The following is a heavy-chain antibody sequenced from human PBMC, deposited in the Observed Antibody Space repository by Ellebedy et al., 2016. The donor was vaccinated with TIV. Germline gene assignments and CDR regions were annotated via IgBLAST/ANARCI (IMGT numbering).Heavy chain of an antibody. CDR1: GGSFSGYY. J-gene: IGHJ6*02. V-gene: IGHV4-34*01. Sequence: GSLRLSCAVYGGSFSGYYWSWIRQPPGMGLEWIGEINHSGSTNYNPSLKTRVTISVDTSKKQFSLKLSSVTAADTAVYYCARDQGYYGSGSYYERYYYYGMDVWGQGTTVTVSS. CDR2: INHSGST. D-gene: IGHD3-10*01. CDR3: ARDQGYYGSGSYYERYYYYGMDV.